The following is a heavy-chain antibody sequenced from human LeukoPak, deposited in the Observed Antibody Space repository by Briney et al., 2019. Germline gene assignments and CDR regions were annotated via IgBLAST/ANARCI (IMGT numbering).Heavy chain of an antibody. J-gene: IGHJ4*02. CDR3: ARDYDGDY. CDR2: SSSSSDYI. D-gene: IGHD3-22*01. Sequence: GGSLRLSCAASGFPHSSYSMNWVRQAPGKGLEWVSFSSSSSDYIYYADSVKGRFTISRDNAKNSLYLQLNSLRAEDTAVYYCARDYDGDYWGQGTLVTVSS. CDR1: GFPHSSYS. V-gene: IGHV3-21*01.